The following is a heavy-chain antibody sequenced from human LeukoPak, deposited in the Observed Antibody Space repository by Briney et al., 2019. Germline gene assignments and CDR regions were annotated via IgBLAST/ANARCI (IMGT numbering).Heavy chain of an antibody. CDR1: GFTFSSYS. CDR3: ARAIDSPTRQQLADY. Sequence: PGGSLRLSCAASGFTFSSYSMNWVRQAPGKGLEWVSSISTSSSYINYADSVKGRFTISRENAKNSLYLQMNSLRAGDTAVYYCARAIDSPTRQQLADYWGQGTLVTVSS. CDR2: ISTSSSYI. J-gene: IGHJ4*02. D-gene: IGHD6-13*01. V-gene: IGHV3-21*01.